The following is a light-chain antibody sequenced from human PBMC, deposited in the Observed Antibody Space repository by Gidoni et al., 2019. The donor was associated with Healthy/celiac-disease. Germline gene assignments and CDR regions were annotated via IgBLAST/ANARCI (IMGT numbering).Light chain of an antibody. CDR3: QQRSNWPPLT. J-gene: IGKJ4*01. V-gene: IGKV3-11*01. CDR1: QSVSSY. CDR2: YAS. Sequence: EIVLTQSPATLTLSPGERATLSCRASQSVSSYLAWYQQKPGQAPGPLIYYASNRATGIPARFSGSGSGTDFTLTISSLEPEDFAVYYCQQRSNWPPLTFGGGTKVEIK.